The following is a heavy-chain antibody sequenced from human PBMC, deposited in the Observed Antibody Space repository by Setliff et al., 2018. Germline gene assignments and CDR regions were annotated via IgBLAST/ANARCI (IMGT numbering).Heavy chain of an antibody. D-gene: IGHD4-17*01. CDR2: SYYSGST. CDR1: GGSISSGGYC. CDR3: ARDPLTTNRRRAFDI. Sequence: SETLSLTCTVSGGSISSGGYCWSWIRQHPGKGLEWIGYSYYSGSTYYNPTLKSGVTISVDTSKNLFSLKLSAVTAADTAVYYCARDPLTTNRRRAFDIWGQGTMVTVSS. J-gene: IGHJ3*02. V-gene: IGHV4-31*03.